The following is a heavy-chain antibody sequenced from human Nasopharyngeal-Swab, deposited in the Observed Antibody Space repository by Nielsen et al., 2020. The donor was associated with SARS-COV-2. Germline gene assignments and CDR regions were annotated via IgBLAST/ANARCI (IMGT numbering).Heavy chain of an antibody. CDR1: GYTFTGYG. V-gene: IGHV1-18*01. Sequence: ASVKVSCKASGYTFTGYGISWVRQAPGQGLEWMGWISAYNGNTNYAQKLQGRVTMTTDTSTSTAYMELRSLRSDDTAVYYCARDPPLLESGYSYGFPRFDYWGQGTLVTVSS. J-gene: IGHJ4*02. CDR2: ISAYNGNT. CDR3: ARDPPLLESGYSYGFPRFDY. D-gene: IGHD5-18*01.